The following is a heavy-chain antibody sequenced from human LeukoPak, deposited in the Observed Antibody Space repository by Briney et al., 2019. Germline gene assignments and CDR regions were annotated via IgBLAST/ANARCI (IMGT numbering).Heavy chain of an antibody. D-gene: IGHD3-10*01. CDR3: ARDHRGSGSNYYYYYMDV. J-gene: IGHJ6*03. Sequence: GGSLRLSCAASGFTFSSYSMNWVRQAPGKGLEWVSSISSSSSYIYYADSVKGRFTISRDNAKNTLYPQMNSLRAEDTAVYYCARDHRGSGSNYYYYYMDVWGKGTTVTISS. CDR1: GFTFSSYS. V-gene: IGHV3-21*01. CDR2: ISSSSSYI.